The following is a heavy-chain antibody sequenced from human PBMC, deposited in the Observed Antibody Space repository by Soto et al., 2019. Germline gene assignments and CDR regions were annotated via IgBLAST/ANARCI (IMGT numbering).Heavy chain of an antibody. CDR2: INPNSGVT. J-gene: IGHJ6*03. D-gene: IGHD5-12*01. V-gene: IGHV1-2*02. CDR1: GDSFNDYY. CDR3: ARESGGATATLDYYYFYMDV. Sequence: VQLVQSGAEVKKPGASVKVSCKSSGDSFNDYYLHWVRQAPGQGLEWMGWINPNSGVTKYAQKFQGGVTMTRDTSIRTVYMELSRLRSDDTAVYYCARESGGATATLDYYYFYMDVWGKGTTVTVSS.